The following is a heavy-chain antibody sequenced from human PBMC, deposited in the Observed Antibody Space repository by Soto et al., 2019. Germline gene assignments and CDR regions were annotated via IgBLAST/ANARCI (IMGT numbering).Heavy chain of an antibody. V-gene: IGHV3-9*01. Sequence: GGALRVSCAASGFTFGDHAMHWGRQAPGMGLEWVSGISWNSDTIGYADSVKGRFTVSRDNAKNSLYLQMNSLRAEDTALYYCAKAGNAYYYGAGSYGVFDYWGQGP. CDR1: GFTFGDHA. D-gene: IGHD3-10*01. CDR2: ISWNSDTI. J-gene: IGHJ4*02. CDR3: AKAGNAYYYGAGSYGVFDY.